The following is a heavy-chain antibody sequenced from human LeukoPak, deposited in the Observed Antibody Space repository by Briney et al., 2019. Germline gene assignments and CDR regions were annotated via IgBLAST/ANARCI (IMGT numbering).Heavy chain of an antibody. J-gene: IGHJ4*02. V-gene: IGHV3-23*01. CDR1: GFTFSSYA. CDR3: AKDSSRNLTAL. CDR2: ISGGGGST. Sequence: GGSLRLSCAASGFTFSSYAMSWVRQAPGRGLEWVSAISGGGGSTYYADSVKGRFTISRDNSKNTLYLQMNSLRAEDTAVYYCAKDSSRNLTALWGQGTLVTVSS. D-gene: IGHD2-21*02.